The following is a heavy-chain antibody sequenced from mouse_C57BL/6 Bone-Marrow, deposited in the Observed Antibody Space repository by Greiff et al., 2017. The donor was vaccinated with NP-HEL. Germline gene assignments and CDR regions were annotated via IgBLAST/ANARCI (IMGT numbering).Heavy chain of an antibody. V-gene: IGHV1-26*01. Sequence: VQLQQSGPELVKPGASVKISCKASGYTFTDYYMNWVQQSHGKSLEWIGDINPNNGGTSYHQKFKGKATLTVDKSSSTAYMELRSLTSEDSAVYYCATGDGYYGYFDYWGQGTTLTVSS. CDR2: INPNNGGT. D-gene: IGHD2-3*01. J-gene: IGHJ2*01. CDR1: GYTFTDYY. CDR3: ATGDGYYGYFDY.